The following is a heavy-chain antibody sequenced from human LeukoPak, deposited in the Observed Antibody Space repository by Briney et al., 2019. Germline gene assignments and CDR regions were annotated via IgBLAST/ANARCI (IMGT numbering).Heavy chain of an antibody. CDR1: GFTFSSYA. Sequence: GGSLRLSCAASGFTFSSYAMSWVRQAPGKGLEWVSAISDSGGSTYDADSVKGRFTISRDNSKNTLYLQMNSLRAEDSAVYYCARQIGPDYWGQGTLVTVSS. D-gene: IGHD3-10*01. J-gene: IGHJ4*02. CDR2: ISDSGGST. CDR3: ARQIGPDY. V-gene: IGHV3-23*01.